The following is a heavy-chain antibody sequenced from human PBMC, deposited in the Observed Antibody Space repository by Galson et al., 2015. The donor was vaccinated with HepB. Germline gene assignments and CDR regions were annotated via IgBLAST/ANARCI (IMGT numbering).Heavy chain of an antibody. CDR3: ARLGCSGSSCPEF. J-gene: IGHJ4*02. CDR2: IIPMLGKP. Sequence: SVKVSCKASGGVFNSYAFTWVRQAPGQGLEWLGKIIPMLGKPDYAQTFEHRVTMSADKSTKTAYLELTSLTSEDTAVYYCARLGCSGSSCPEFWGQGTLVTVTS. CDR1: GGVFNSYA. V-gene: IGHV1-69*04. D-gene: IGHD2-15*01.